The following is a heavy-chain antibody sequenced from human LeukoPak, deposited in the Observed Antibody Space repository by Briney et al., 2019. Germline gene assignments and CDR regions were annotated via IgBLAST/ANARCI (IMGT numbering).Heavy chain of an antibody. Sequence: SETLSLTCTVSGGSISSSTYYWGWIRQPPGKGLEWIGIIYYSGKTYYNPSLKSRVTISVDTSKNQSSLKLSSVTAADTAVYYCASPTAGDDGGYFQHWGQGTLVTVSS. CDR1: GGSISSSTYY. CDR3: ASPTAGDDGGYFQH. J-gene: IGHJ1*01. V-gene: IGHV4-39*01. D-gene: IGHD6-25*01. CDR2: IYYSGKT.